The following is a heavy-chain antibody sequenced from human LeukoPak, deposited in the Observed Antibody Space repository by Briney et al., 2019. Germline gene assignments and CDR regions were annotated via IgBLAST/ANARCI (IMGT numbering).Heavy chain of an antibody. CDR3: ARDHGYDSSGYYFNWFDP. V-gene: IGHV4-4*07. D-gene: IGHD3-22*01. CDR1: GGSISSYY. Sequence: SETLSLTCTVSGGSISSYYWSWIRQPAGKGLEWIGRIYTSGSTNYNPSLKSRVTMSVDTSKNQFSLKLSSVTAADTAVYYCARDHGYDSSGYYFNWFDPWGQGTLVTVSP. J-gene: IGHJ5*02. CDR2: IYTSGST.